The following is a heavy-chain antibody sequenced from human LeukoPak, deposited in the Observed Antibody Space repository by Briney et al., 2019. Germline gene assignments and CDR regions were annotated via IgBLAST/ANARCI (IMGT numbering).Heavy chain of an antibody. D-gene: IGHD6-6*01. V-gene: IGHV1-69*13. Sequence: ASVKVSCKASGGTFSGYAISWVRQAPGQGLEWMGGIIPIFGTANYAQKFQGRVTITADESTSTAYMELSSLRSEDTAVYYCARDPQYSSSSEYFQHWGQGTLVTVSS. CDR2: IIPIFGTA. CDR1: GGTFSGYA. J-gene: IGHJ1*01. CDR3: ARDPQYSSSSEYFQH.